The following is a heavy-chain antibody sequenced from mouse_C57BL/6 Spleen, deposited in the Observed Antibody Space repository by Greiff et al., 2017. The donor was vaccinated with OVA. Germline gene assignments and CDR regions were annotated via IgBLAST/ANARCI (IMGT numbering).Heavy chain of an antibody. CDR1: GFNIKDDY. J-gene: IGHJ1*03. CDR3: TRIYPWYFDV. V-gene: IGHV14-4*01. Sequence: VQLKESGAELVRPGASVKLSCTASGFNIKDDYMHWVKQRPEQGLEWIGWIDPENGDTEYASKFQGKATITADTSSNTAYLQLSSLTSEDTAVYYCTRIYPWYFDVWGTGTTVTVSS. CDR2: IDPENGDT. D-gene: IGHD2-1*01.